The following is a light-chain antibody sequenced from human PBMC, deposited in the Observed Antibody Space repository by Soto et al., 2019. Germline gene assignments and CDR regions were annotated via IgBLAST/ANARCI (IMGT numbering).Light chain of an antibody. CDR2: GAS. V-gene: IGKV3-15*01. J-gene: IGKJ5*01. Sequence: VAKNRRPETASLSLGGTPSLSCRASQSIGDTLAWYQQKPGQAPRLLIYGASSRVTGFPARFSGSGSGTDFTLTISSLQSEDFAIYYCQPYNNWPPITFGQGTRLEIK. CDR3: QPYNNWPPIT. CDR1: QSIGDT.